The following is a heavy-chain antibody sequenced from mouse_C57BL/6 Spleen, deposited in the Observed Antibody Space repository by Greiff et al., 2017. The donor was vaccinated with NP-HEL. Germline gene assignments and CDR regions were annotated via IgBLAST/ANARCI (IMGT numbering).Heavy chain of an antibody. J-gene: IGHJ4*01. CDR1: GYAFSSYW. CDR2: IYPGDGDT. CDR3: AREYYYGSSMDY. D-gene: IGHD1-1*01. Sequence: VQLQQSGAELVKPGASVKISCKASGYAFSSYWMNWVKQRPGKGLEWIGQIYPGDGDTNYNGKFKGKATLTADKSSSTAYMQLSSLTSEDSAVYFCAREYYYGSSMDYWGQGTSVTVSS. V-gene: IGHV1-80*01.